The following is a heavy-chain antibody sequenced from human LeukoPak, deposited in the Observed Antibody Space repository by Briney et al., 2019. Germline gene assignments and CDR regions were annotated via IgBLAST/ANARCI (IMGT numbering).Heavy chain of an antibody. CDR1: GGTFSSYA. CDR3: ARDTHYSSGWAYYFDY. V-gene: IGHV1-69*04. CDR2: IIPILGIA. Sequence: ASVKVSCKASGGTFSSYAISWVRQAPGQGLEWMGRIIPILGIANYAQKLQGRVTMTTDTSTSTAYMELRSLRSDDTAVYYCARDTHYSSGWAYYFDYWGQGTLVTVSS. D-gene: IGHD6-19*01. J-gene: IGHJ4*02.